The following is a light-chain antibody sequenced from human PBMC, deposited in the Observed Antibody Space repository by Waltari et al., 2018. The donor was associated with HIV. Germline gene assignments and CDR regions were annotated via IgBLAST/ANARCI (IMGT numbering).Light chain of an antibody. CDR3: QQYYSYPIT. CDR2: AES. V-gene: IGKV1-8*01. J-gene: IGKJ5*01. Sequence: AIRMTQSPSSFSASTGDRVPITCRASQGISSYLAWYQQKPGKAPKLLIYAESTLQSGVPSRFSGSGSATAFTRTISCLQSEDVATYYCQQYYSYPITFGQGTRLEIK. CDR1: QGISSY.